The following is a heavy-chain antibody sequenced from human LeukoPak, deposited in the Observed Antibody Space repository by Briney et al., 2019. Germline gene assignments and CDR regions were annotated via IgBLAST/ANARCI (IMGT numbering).Heavy chain of an antibody. D-gene: IGHD2-15*01. V-gene: IGHV1-8*01. CDR2: MNPNSGNT. CDR3: ARGYCRGGSCYGGGGDY. J-gene: IGHJ4*02. Sequence: ASVKVSCKASGYTFTSYDINWVRQATGQGLEWMGWMNPNSGNTGYAQKFQGRVTMTRNTSISTAYMELSSLRSEDTAVYYCARGYCRGGSCYGGGGDYWGQGTLVTVSS. CDR1: GYTFTSYD.